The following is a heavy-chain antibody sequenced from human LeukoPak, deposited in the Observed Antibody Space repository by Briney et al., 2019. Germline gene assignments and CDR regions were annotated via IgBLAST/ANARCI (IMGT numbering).Heavy chain of an antibody. CDR1: GFTFSSYG. V-gene: IGHV3-30*02. CDR2: IRYDGSNK. D-gene: IGHD2-2*01. J-gene: IGHJ3*02. Sequence: PGGSLRLSCAASGFTFSSYGMHWVRQAPGKGLEWVAFIRYDGSNKYYADSVKGRFTISRDNSKNTLYLQMNSLRAEDTAVYYCAKDDFYCSSTSCSTVAFDIWGQGTMVTVSS. CDR3: AKDDFYCSSTSCSTVAFDI.